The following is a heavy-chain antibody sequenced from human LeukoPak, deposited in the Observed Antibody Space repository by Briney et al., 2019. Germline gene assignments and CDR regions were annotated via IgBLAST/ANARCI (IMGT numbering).Heavy chain of an antibody. CDR1: GGSISSSSYY. V-gene: IGHV4-39*07. D-gene: IGHD2-2*01. CDR3: ARDLGGHIVIVPAAISSHWFDP. CDR2: IYYSGST. Sequence: SETLSLTCTVSGGSISSSSYYWGWIRQPPGKGLEWIGSIYYSGSTYYNPSLKSRVTISVDTSKNQFSLKLSSVTAADAAVYYCARDLGGHIVIVPAAISSHWFDPWGQGTLVTVSS. J-gene: IGHJ5*02.